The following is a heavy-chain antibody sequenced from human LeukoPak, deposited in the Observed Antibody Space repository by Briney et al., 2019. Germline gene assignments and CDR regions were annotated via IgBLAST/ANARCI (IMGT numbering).Heavy chain of an antibody. CDR2: IKQDGSEK. CDR3: ARDPSMDV. CDR1: GFTFSSYA. Sequence: GGSLRLSCAASGFTFSSYAMHWVRQAPGKGLEWVANIKQDGSEKYYVDSVKGRFTISRDNAKNSLYLQMNSLRAEDTAVYYCARDPSMDVWGKGTTVTVSS. V-gene: IGHV3-7*01. J-gene: IGHJ6*03.